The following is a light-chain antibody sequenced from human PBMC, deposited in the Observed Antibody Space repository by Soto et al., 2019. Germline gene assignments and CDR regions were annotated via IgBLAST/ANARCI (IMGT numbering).Light chain of an antibody. CDR2: EVY. CDR1: STDIGGYNY. V-gene: IGLV2-8*01. Sequence: QSALTQPPSASGSPGQPVTISCTGTSTDIGGYNYVSWYQQQPGKAPTLLLYEVYKRPSGVPDRISGSKSGNTASLSVSGLQGDDEADYYCPSFARSKDPGVVFGGGTKVTVL. J-gene: IGLJ2*01. CDR3: PSFARSKDPGVV.